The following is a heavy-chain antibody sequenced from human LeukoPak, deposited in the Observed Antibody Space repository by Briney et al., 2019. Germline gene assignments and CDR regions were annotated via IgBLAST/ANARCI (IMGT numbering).Heavy chain of an antibody. J-gene: IGHJ6*03. V-gene: IGHV1-18*01. CDR3: ARDTAYYYDSSGYPRGYYYMDV. D-gene: IGHD3-22*01. CDR2: IYAYKGKT. Sequence: AAVTVSRLASRYTLPSYGIRELGQAPGRGRAWMGWIYAYKGKTNFPQKLQARVTMTTDTYTSTAYMELRSLRSDDTALYYCARDTAYYYDSSGYPRGYYYMDVWGKGTTVTVSS. CDR1: RYTLPSYG.